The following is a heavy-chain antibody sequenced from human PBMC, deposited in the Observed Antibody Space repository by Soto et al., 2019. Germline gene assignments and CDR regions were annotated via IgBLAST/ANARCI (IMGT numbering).Heavy chain of an antibody. J-gene: IGHJ3*02. CDR1: GYTFTSYD. CDR3: ASPARNYDFWSGYSFDI. Sequence: QVQLVQSGAEVKKPGASVKVSCKASGYTFTSYDINWVRQATGQGLEWMGWMNPNSGNTGYAQKFQGRVTMTRSTSIITAYMELSSLRSEDTAVYYCASPARNYDFWSGYSFDIWGQGTMVTVSS. V-gene: IGHV1-8*01. D-gene: IGHD3-3*01. CDR2: MNPNSGNT.